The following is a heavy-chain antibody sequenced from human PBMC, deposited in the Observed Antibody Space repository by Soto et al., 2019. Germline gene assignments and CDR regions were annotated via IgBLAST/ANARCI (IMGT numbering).Heavy chain of an antibody. J-gene: IGHJ5*02. V-gene: IGHV4-31*03. Sequence: QVQLQESGPGLVKPSQTLSLTCTVSGGSINSVDYYWSWIRQYPGKGLEWIGYIYYSGSTSYNPSLKSRLTMSVDTSKNQFSLKLSSVTSADTAVYFCAKETRYYHSSAWGQGTLVTVSS. CDR2: IYYSGST. CDR1: GGSINSVDYY. CDR3: AKETRYYHSSA. D-gene: IGHD3-22*01.